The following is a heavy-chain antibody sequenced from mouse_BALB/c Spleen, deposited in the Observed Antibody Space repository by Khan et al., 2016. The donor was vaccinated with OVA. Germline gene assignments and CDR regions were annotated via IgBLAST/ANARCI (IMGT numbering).Heavy chain of an antibody. CDR3: ARDSNFDY. V-gene: IGHV5-17*02. CDR1: GFTFSRFG. J-gene: IGHJ2*01. Sequence: EVQLVESGGGLVKPGGSRKLSCAASGFTFSRFGMHWVRQAPEKGLEWVAYISSGSSSIYYADTVKGRFTISRDNPKNTLFLQMTRLRSEDTAMYYCARDSNFDYWGQGTTLTVSS. CDR2: ISSGSSSI.